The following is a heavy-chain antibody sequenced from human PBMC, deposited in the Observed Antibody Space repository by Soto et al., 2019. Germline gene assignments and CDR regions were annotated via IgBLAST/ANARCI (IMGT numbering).Heavy chain of an antibody. J-gene: IGHJ4*02. CDR1: GFTVSSNY. V-gene: IGHV3-53*01. Sequence: HPGGSLRLSCAASGFTVSSNYMSWVRQAPGKGLEWVSVIYSGGSTYYADSVKGRFTISRDNCKNTLYLQMNSLRAEDTAVYYCARAGGSGTYYFDYWGQGTLVTVSS. CDR3: ARAGGSGTYYFDY. D-gene: IGHD2-15*01. CDR2: IYSGGST.